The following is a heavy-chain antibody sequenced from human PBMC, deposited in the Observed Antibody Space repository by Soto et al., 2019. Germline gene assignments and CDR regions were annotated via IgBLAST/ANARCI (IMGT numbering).Heavy chain of an antibody. CDR2: IYNSGTT. V-gene: IGHV4-59*13. J-gene: IGHJ4*02. CDR3: ANRFYSSGVLFDY. D-gene: IGHD3-10*01. Sequence: PSETLSLTCTVSGGSISNYYCSWLRQTPGKGLEYIGFIYNSGTTNYHPSLKSRVTISIDTSKSQFYLKLTSVTAADTAIYYCANRFYSSGVLFDYWGPGTQVTVPQ. CDR1: GGSISNYY.